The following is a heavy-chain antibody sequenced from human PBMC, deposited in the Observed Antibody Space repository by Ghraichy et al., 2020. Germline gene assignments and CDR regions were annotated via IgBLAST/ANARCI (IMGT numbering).Heavy chain of an antibody. D-gene: IGHD5-24*01. Sequence: SQTLSLTCTVSGDSISSSNYYWGWIRQPPGKGLEWIGSIYFNGNTYYNPSLKSRVTVSIDTSKNQFSLKLSSVTAADTAVYYCAGQEMATKRRVFDIWGQGTMVCVSS. V-gene: IGHV4-39*01. CDR2: IYFNGNT. J-gene: IGHJ3*02. CDR3: AGQEMATKRRVFDI. CDR1: GDSISSSNYY.